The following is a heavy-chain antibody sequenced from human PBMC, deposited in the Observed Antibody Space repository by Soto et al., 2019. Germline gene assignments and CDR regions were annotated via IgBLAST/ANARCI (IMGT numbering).Heavy chain of an antibody. CDR1: GFTFSSYS. CDR2: ISSSSSYI. Sequence: GGSLRLSCAASGFTFSSYSMNWVRQAPGKGLEWVSSISSSSSYIYYADSVKGRFTISRYNAKNSLYLQMNSLRAEDTAVYYCARDRVVPYYFDYWGQGTLVTVSS. CDR3: ARDRVVPYYFDY. J-gene: IGHJ4*02. D-gene: IGHD2-15*01. V-gene: IGHV3-21*01.